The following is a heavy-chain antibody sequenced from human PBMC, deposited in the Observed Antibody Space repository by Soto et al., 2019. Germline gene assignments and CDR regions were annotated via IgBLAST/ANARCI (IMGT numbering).Heavy chain of an antibody. CDR2: IIPIVGAA. CDR1: GGTFSTYA. V-gene: IGHV1-69*01. Sequence: QVQLVQSGAEVKKPGSSVKVSCKASGGTFSTYAISWVRQAPGQGLEWMGGIIPIVGAANYAQKFQGRVTITADESTSTVYMELSSLKSDDTAVYYCARDYGVSSGYYLHYFDYWGQGTLVTVSS. J-gene: IGHJ4*02. CDR3: ARDYGVSSGYYLHYFDY. D-gene: IGHD3-22*01.